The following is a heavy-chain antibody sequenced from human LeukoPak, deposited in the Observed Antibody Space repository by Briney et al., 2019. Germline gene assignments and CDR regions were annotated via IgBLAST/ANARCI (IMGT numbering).Heavy chain of an antibody. D-gene: IGHD2-2*01. CDR2: ISSSGSTI. CDR1: GFTFSDYY. CDR3: ARSPRGYCSSTSCYLDAFDI. Sequence: GGSLRLSRAASGFTFSDYYMTWIRQAPGKGLEWVSYISSSGSTIYYADSVKGRFTISRDNAKNSLYLQMNSLRAEDTAVYYCARSPRGYCSSTSCYLDAFDIWGQGTMVTVSS. J-gene: IGHJ3*02. V-gene: IGHV3-11*01.